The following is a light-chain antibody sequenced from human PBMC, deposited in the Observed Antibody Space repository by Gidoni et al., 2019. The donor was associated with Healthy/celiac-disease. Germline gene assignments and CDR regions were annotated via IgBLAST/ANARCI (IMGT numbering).Light chain of an antibody. J-gene: IGKJ1*01. V-gene: IGKV3-11*01. CDR2: DAS. CDR3: QQRSNFWT. CDR1: QSVSSY. Sequence: ELVLTQPPATLSLSPGERATLSCRASQSVSSYLAWYQQKPGQAPMLLIYDASNRATGIPARFSGSGSGTDFTLTISSLEPEDFAVYYCQQRSNFWTFGQGTKVEIK.